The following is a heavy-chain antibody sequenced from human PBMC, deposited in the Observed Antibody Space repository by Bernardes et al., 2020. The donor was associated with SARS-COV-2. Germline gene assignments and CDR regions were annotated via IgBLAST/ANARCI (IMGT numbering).Heavy chain of an antibody. D-gene: IGHD1-26*01. J-gene: IGHJ3*02. V-gene: IGHV4-59*01. CDR3: ARGGNYDAFDI. Sequence: SETLSLTCTVSGGSISGYYWSWIRLPPGQGLEWLGFIFDSGHTRSNPSLESRVTTSVDTSNNQFSLRLSSVSAADTAAYYCARGGNYDAFDIWGQGTMVT. CDR1: GGSISGYY. CDR2: IFDSGHT.